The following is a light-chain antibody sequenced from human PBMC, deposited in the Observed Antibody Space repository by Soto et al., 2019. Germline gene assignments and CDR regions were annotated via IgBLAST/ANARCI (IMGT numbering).Light chain of an antibody. Sequence: QAVLTQPASVTGSPGQTIAITYTEKNIDVGTYNFVSWYRQHPVKVPILIIFDVSSRPSGISNRFSGSKSGNTASLTISGVQAEDEADYYCSSYANSDTVIFGGGTKVTVL. CDR2: DVS. J-gene: IGLJ2*01. CDR3: SSYANSDTVI. CDR1: NIDVGTYNF. V-gene: IGLV2-14*01.